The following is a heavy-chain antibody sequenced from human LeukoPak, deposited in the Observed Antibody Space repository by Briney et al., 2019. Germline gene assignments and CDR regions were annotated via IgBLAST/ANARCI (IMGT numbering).Heavy chain of an antibody. J-gene: IGHJ2*01. D-gene: IGHD1-1*01. V-gene: IGHV3-23*01. Sequence: PGGSLRLSYGASGFTFTSYAMSWIRQAPGKGLEWVSAISGGGENTYYGDSVKGRFTISRDNSKNTLYLQMNSLRAEDTATYYCAKPRAMTTGVGRYFDLWGRGTLVTVSS. CDR2: ISGGGENT. CDR1: GFTFTSYA. CDR3: AKPRAMTTGVGRYFDL.